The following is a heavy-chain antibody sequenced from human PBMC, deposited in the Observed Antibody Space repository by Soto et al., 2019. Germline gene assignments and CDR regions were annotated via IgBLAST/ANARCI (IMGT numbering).Heavy chain of an antibody. D-gene: IGHD5-12*01. J-gene: IGHJ4*02. V-gene: IGHV3-33*01. CDR2: IRYDGTNK. CDR3: ARGAYSGYGRDY. Sequence: QVQLVESGGGVVQPGRSLRLSCAATGFTFNNYGMHWVRQAPGKGLEWVAVIRYDGTNKYYEDSLKGRVTISRDNSKNALYLQMHGMRAGDTGVYFCARGAYSGYGRDYWGQGNLVTVSS. CDR1: GFTFNNYG.